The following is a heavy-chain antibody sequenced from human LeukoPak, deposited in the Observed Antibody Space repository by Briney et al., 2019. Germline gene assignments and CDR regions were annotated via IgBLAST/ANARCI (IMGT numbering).Heavy chain of an antibody. J-gene: IGHJ4*02. V-gene: IGHV3-33*01. Sequence: GGSLRLSCAASGFTFSSYGMHWVRQAPGKGLEWVALIWFDGSNRHYADSVKGRFTISRDNSKNTLYLQMNSLRVEDTAVYYCARDGLSSSPLEYWGQGTLVTVSS. CDR3: ARDGLSSSPLEY. CDR1: GFTFSSYG. D-gene: IGHD6-6*01. CDR2: IWFDGSNR.